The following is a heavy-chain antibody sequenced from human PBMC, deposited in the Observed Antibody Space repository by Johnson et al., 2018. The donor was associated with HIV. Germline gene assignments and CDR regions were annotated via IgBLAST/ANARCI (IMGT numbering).Heavy chain of an antibody. V-gene: IGHV3-11*04. D-gene: IGHD6-19*01. CDR2: ISSSGSPI. CDR1: GFTFSDYY. J-gene: IGHJ3*02. Sequence: QVQLVESGGGLVKPGGSLRLSCAASGFTFSDYYMSWIRQAPGKGLEWISYISSSGSPIYYADSLKGRFTLSRANAKNSLYLQMNSLRAEDTAVYYCARGSLMTQWLRGDDAFDIWGQGTMVTVSS. CDR3: ARGSLMTQWLRGDDAFDI.